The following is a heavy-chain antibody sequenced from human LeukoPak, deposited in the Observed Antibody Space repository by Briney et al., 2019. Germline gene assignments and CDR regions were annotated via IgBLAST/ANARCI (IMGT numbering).Heavy chain of an antibody. CDR3: AKGGGWSWSYYYHYMDV. CDR1: GLTFNKYW. V-gene: IGHV3-7*01. J-gene: IGHJ6*03. D-gene: IGHD3-10*01. CDR2: IKQDGSEK. Sequence: PGGSLRLSCEASGLTFNKYWMTWVRQAPGKGLEWVANIKQDGSEKNYVDSVKGRFTISRDNAKNSLSLRMNSLSAEDTAVYYCAKGGGWSWSYYYHYMDVWGKGTTVTISS.